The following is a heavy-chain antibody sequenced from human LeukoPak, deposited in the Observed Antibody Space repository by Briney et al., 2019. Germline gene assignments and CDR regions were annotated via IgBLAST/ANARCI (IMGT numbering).Heavy chain of an antibody. CDR2: IYYSGST. CDR3: ARDSPYCSSTSCYFSFDP. CDR1: GGSISSYY. D-gene: IGHD2-2*01. Sequence: PSETLSLTCTVSGGSISSYYWSWIRQPPGKGLEWSGYIYYSGSTNYNPSLKSRVTISVDTSKNQFSLKLSSVTAADTAVYYCARDSPYCSSTSCYFSFDPWGQGTLVTVSS. V-gene: IGHV4-59*01. J-gene: IGHJ5*02.